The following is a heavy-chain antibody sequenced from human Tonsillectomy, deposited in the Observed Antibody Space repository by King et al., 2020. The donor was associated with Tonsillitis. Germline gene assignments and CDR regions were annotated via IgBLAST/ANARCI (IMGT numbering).Heavy chain of an antibody. D-gene: IGHD2-2*02. Sequence: VQLVQSGAEVKKPGSSVKVSCKASGGTFSSNAISWVRQAPGQGLEWMGGIIPIFATANYAQKFQDRVTITADESTSTVYMELSSLRSEDTAIYYCARDVSSCTSPTCYTGGLFFAGVNWFDPWGQGTLVTVSS. J-gene: IGHJ5*02. CDR3: ARDVSSCTSPTCYTGGLFFAGVNWFDP. CDR1: GGTFSSNA. CDR2: IIPIFATA. V-gene: IGHV1-69*01.